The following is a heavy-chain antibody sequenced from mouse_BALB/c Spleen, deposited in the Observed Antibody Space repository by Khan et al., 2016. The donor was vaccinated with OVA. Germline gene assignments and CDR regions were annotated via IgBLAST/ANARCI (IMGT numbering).Heavy chain of an antibody. CDR2: ISTYYGDA. Sequence: VQLQQPGTELVRPGVSVKISCKGSGYTFTEYAMNWVKESHEKSLEWIGVISTYYGDARYNQKFKGKATMTVDKSSSTAYMELARLTSEDSAIYYCARDGSRSLFAYWGQGTLVTVSA. J-gene: IGHJ3*01. D-gene: IGHD1-1*01. V-gene: IGHV1S137*01. CDR1: GYTFTEYA. CDR3: ARDGSRSLFAY.